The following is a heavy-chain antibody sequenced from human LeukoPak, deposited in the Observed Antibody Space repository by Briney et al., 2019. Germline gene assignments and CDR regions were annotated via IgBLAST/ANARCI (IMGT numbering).Heavy chain of an antibody. D-gene: IGHD3-16*01. CDR3: AKDRGRYYYYGMDV. J-gene: IGHJ6*02. CDR1: GFTFDDYA. V-gene: IGHV3-9*01. Sequence: GGSLRLSCAASGFTFDDYAMHWVRQAPGKGLEWVSGISWNSGSIGYADSVKGRFTVSRDNAKNSLYLQMNSLRAEDTALYYCAKDRGRYYYYGMDVWGQGTTVTVSS. CDR2: ISWNSGSI.